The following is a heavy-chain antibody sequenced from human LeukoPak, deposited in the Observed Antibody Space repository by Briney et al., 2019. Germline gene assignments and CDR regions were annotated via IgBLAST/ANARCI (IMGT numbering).Heavy chain of an antibody. Sequence: SETLSLTCTVSGGSISSGSYYWSWIRQPAGKGLEWIGRIYTSGSTNYNPSLKSRVTISVDTSKNQFSLKLSSVTAADTAVYYCARVSGGDYKTDAFDIWGQGTMVTVSS. CDR3: ARVSGGDYKTDAFDI. D-gene: IGHD4-17*01. J-gene: IGHJ3*02. CDR2: IYTSGST. V-gene: IGHV4-61*02. CDR1: GGSISSGSYY.